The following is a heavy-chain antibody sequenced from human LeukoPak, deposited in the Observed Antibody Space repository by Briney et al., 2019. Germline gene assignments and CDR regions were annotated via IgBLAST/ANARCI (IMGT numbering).Heavy chain of an antibody. Sequence: GWISAYNGNTNYAQKLQGRVTMTTDTSTSTAYMELRSLRSDDTAVYYCARERQWLVAFDYWGQGTLVTVSS. D-gene: IGHD6-19*01. CDR2: ISAYNGNT. CDR3: ARERQWLVAFDY. J-gene: IGHJ4*02. V-gene: IGHV1-18*01.